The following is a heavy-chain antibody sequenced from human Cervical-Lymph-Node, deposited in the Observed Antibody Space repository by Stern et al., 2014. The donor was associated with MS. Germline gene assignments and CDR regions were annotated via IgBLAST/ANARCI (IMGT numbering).Heavy chain of an antibody. CDR3: AKGGQWMAVDY. Sequence: EVQLVESGGGLVQPGGSLRLSCAASGVPFSNHAMTWVRQAPGKGLEWVSAISGGGGTTDYAASVKGRVTNSRDKSKNTLYLQMNHLRVEDTAVYCCAKGGQWMAVDYWGQGTLVAVSS. V-gene: IGHV3-23*04. CDR1: GVPFSNHA. CDR2: ISGGGGTT. J-gene: IGHJ4*02. D-gene: IGHD6-19*01.